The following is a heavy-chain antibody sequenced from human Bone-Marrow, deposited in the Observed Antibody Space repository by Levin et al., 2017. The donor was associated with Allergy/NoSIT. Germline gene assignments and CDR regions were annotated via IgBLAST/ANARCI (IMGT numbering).Heavy chain of an antibody. CDR2: INHSGST. J-gene: IGHJ6*03. CDR3: ARGFNDNYSSRPIGGDYHHFYMDV. V-gene: IGHV4-34*01. CDR1: GGSFSGYY. D-gene: IGHD3-10*01. Sequence: PSETLSLTCVFNGGSFSGYYWSWIRQSPGKGLEWIGKINHSGSTKYNPSLESRVTMSVDTSKSQFSLRLRSVTAADTAVYFCARGFNDNYSSRPIGGDYHHFYMDVWGTGTTVTVSS.